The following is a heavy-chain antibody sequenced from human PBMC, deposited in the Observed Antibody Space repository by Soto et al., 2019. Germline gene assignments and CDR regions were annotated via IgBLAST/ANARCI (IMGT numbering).Heavy chain of an antibody. Sequence: ASVKVSCKASGYTFTSYAMHWVRQAPGQRLEWMGWINAGNGNTKYSQKFQGRVTITRDTSASTAYMELSSLRSEDTAVYYCAREAVWFRNYYYGMDVWGQGTTVTVSS. CDR1: GYTFTSYA. V-gene: IGHV1-3*01. J-gene: IGHJ6*02. D-gene: IGHD3-10*01. CDR2: INAGNGNT. CDR3: AREAVWFRNYYYGMDV.